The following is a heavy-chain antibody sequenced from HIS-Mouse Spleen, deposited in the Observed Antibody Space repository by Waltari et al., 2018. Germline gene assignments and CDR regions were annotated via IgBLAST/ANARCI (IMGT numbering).Heavy chain of an antibody. Sequence: QVQLQESGPGLVKPSETLSLTCTVPGGSVRSGSYYWSWIRQPPGKGLEWIGYIYYSGGTNYNPSLKSRVTISVDTSKNQFSLKLSSVTAADTAVYYCARLNWNDVWFDPWGQGTLVTVSS. CDR3: ARLNWNDVWFDP. J-gene: IGHJ5*02. V-gene: IGHV4-61*01. CDR2: IYYSGGT. CDR1: GGSVRSGSYY. D-gene: IGHD1-1*01.